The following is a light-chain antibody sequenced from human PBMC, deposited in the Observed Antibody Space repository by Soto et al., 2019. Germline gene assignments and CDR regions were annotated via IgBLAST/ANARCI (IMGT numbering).Light chain of an antibody. CDR1: SSDVGGYNY. J-gene: IGLJ3*02. Sequence: QSALTQPASVSGSPGQSITISCTGTSSDVGGYNYVSWYQQHPGKAPKLLIYDVTNRPSGVSYRFSGSKSGNTASLTISGLQAEDEADYYCSSYTSSITLVFGGGTPLTVL. CDR2: DVT. CDR3: SSYTSSITLV. V-gene: IGLV2-14*01.